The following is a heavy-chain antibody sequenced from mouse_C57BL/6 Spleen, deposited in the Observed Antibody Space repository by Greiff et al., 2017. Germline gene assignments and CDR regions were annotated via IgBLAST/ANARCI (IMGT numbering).Heavy chain of an antibody. D-gene: IGHD1-1*01. V-gene: IGHV1-64*01. CDR2: IHPNSGST. CDR1: GYTFTSYW. CDR3: ARSRDYGSSPYYLDY. J-gene: IGHJ2*01. Sequence: QVQLQQPGAELVKPGASVKLSCKASGYTFTSYWMHWVKQRPGQGLEWIGMIHPNSGSTNYNEKFKSKATLTADKSSSTAYMQLSSLTSEDSAVYYCARSRDYGSSPYYLDYWGQGTTLTVSS.